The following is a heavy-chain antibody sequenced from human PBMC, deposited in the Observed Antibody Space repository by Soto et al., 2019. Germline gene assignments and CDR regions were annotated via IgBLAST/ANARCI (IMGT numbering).Heavy chain of an antibody. V-gene: IGHV1-46*01. Sequence: ASVKVSCKASGYTFTSYYMHWVRQAPGQGLEWMGIINPSGGSTSYAQKFQGRVTMTRDTSTSTVYMELSSLRSEDTAVYYCARDRQQWLVGRGTYYFDYWGQGTLVTVSS. J-gene: IGHJ4*02. CDR2: INPSGGST. CDR3: ARDRQQWLVGRGTYYFDY. D-gene: IGHD6-19*01. CDR1: GYTFTSYY.